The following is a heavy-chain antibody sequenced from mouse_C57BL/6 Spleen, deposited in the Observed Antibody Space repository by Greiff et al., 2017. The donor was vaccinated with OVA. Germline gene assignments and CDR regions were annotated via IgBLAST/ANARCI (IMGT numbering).Heavy chain of an antibody. J-gene: IGHJ4*01. D-gene: IGHD1-1*01. CDR1: GYSFTGYY. CDR3: AKYYGSSYGDAMDY. V-gene: IGHV1-42*01. Sequence: VQLQQSGPELVKPGASVKISCKASGYSFTGYYMNWVKQSPEKSLEWIGEINPSTGGTTYNQKFKAKATLTVDKSSSTAYMQLKSLTSEDSAVYYCAKYYGSSYGDAMDYWGQGTSVTVSS. CDR2: INPSTGGT.